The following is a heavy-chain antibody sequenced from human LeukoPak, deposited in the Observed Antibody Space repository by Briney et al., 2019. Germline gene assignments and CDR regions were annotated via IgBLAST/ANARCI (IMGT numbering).Heavy chain of an antibody. CDR1: GGSISSYY. Sequence: PSETLSLTCTVSGGSISSYYWSWIRQPPGKGLEWIGYIYYSGSTNYNPSLKSRVTISVDTSKNQFSLKLSSVTAADTAVYYCARTRKYSSGWYVPSTPFDYWGQGTLVTVSS. J-gene: IGHJ4*02. V-gene: IGHV4-59*01. D-gene: IGHD6-19*01. CDR3: ARTRKYSSGWYVPSTPFDY. CDR2: IYYSGST.